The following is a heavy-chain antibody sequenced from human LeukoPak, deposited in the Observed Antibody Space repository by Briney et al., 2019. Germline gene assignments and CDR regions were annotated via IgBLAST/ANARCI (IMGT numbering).Heavy chain of an antibody. J-gene: IGHJ4*02. Sequence: GGSLRLSCAASGFTFSDYNMRWIRQAPGKGLEWVSSISRSGSTKYYADSVKGRFTISRDNAKNSLFLQMNSLRAEDTAVYYCARDLSVVAATLGRDYWGQGTLVTVSS. CDR1: GFTFSDYN. D-gene: IGHD2-15*01. CDR2: ISRSGSTK. V-gene: IGHV3-11*04. CDR3: ARDLSVVAATLGRDY.